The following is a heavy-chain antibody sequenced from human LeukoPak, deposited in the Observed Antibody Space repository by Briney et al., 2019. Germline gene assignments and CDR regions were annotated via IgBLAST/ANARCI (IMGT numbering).Heavy chain of an antibody. CDR3: ARGYCSGGSCYSDLLVYFDY. V-gene: IGHV1-69*13. Sequence: ASVKVSCKASGGTFSSYAISWVRQAPGQGLEWMGGIIPIFGTANYAQKFQGRVTIAADESTSTAYMELSSLRSEDTAVYYRARGYCSGGSCYSDLLVYFDYWGQGTLVTVSS. D-gene: IGHD2-15*01. CDR2: IIPIFGTA. J-gene: IGHJ4*02. CDR1: GGTFSSYA.